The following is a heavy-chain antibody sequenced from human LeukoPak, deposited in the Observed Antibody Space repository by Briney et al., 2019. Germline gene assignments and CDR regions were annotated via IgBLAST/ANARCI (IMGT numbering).Heavy chain of an antibody. V-gene: IGHV3-33*01. D-gene: IGHD3-22*01. Sequence: GGSLRLSCAASGFTFSSYGMHWVRQAPGKGLEWVAVIWYDGSNKYYADSVKGRFTISRDNSKNTLYLQVNSLRAEDTAVYYCARGNYYDSSGYLSAEYFQHWGQGTLVTVSS. CDR1: GFTFSSYG. CDR2: IWYDGSNK. CDR3: ARGNYYDSSGYLSAEYFQH. J-gene: IGHJ1*01.